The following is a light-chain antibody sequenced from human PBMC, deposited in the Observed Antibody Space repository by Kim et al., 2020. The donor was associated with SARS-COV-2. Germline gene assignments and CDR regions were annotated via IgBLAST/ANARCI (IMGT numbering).Light chain of an antibody. CDR2: KVS. CDR3: MQGTHWPPYT. V-gene: IGKV2-30*02. Sequence: DVVMTQSPLSLPVTLGQPASISCRSSQSLVHSDGNTYLNWFQQRPGQSPRCLIYKVSNRDSGVPDRFSGSGSGTDFTLKISRVEAEDVGAYYCMQGTHWPPYTFGQGTKLEI. CDR1: QSLVHSDGNTY. J-gene: IGKJ2*01.